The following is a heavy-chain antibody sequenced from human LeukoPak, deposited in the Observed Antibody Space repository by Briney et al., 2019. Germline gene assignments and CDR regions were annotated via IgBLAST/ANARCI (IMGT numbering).Heavy chain of an antibody. J-gene: IGHJ3*02. CDR1: GGSISTYY. V-gene: IGHV4-59*12. CDR3: AKSNGYGLVDI. CDR2: IYYTGST. D-gene: IGHD3-10*01. Sequence: PSETLSLTCTVSGGSISTYYWSWIRQPPGKGLEWIGYIYYTGSTNYNPSLKSRVTISLDTSRNQFSLKLTSVTAADTAVYYCAKSNGYGLVDIWGQGTMVTVSS.